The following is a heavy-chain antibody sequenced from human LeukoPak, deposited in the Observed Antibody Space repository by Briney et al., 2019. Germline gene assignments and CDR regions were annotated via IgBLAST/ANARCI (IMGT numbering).Heavy chain of an antibody. CDR2: INPSGGST. V-gene: IGHV1-46*01. Sequence: ASVKVSCKASGYTFTSYYMHWVRQAPGQGLAWMGIINPSGGSTSYAQKFQGRVTMTRDTSTSTVYMELSSLRSEDTAVYYCARGSTTPHPYYDILTGYHHPTNWFDPWGQGTLVTVSS. J-gene: IGHJ5*02. D-gene: IGHD3-9*01. CDR3: ARGSTTPHPYYDILTGYHHPTNWFDP. CDR1: GYTFTSYY.